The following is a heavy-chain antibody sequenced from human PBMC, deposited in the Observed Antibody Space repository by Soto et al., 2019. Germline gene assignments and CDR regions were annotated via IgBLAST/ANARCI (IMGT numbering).Heavy chain of an antibody. CDR2: ISYDGSNK. CDR1: GFTFSSYG. Sequence: PGGSLRLSCAASGFTFSSYGMHWVRQAPGKGLEWVAVISYDGSNKYYADSVKGRFTISRDNSKNTLYLQMNSLRAEDTAVYYCAKDRVAARLQPVDYWGQGTLVTVSS. D-gene: IGHD6-6*01. V-gene: IGHV3-30*18. J-gene: IGHJ4*02. CDR3: AKDRVAARLQPVDY.